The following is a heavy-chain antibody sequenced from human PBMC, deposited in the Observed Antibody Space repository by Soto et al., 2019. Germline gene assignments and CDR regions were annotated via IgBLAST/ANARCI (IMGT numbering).Heavy chain of an antibody. Sequence: SETLSLTCTVSGGSISSGDYYWSWIRQPPGKGLEWIGYIYYSGSTYYNPSLKSRVTISVDTSKNQFSLKLRSVTAADTAVYYCARVADSSFDYWGQGTLVTVSS. D-gene: IGHD3-22*01. J-gene: IGHJ4*02. V-gene: IGHV4-30-4*01. CDR1: GGSISSGDYY. CDR3: ARVADSSFDY. CDR2: IYYSGST.